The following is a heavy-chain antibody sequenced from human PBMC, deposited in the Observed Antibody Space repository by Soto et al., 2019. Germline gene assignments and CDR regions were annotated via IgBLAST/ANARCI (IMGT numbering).Heavy chain of an antibody. Sequence: EVQLLESGGGLVQPGGSLRLSCAASGFTFSSYAMSWVRHARGKGLEWVSAISGSGGSTYYADSVKGRFTISRDNSKNTLYLQMNSLRAEDTAVYYCAKDREYGDYVLDYWGQGTLVTVSS. CDR1: GFTFSSYA. D-gene: IGHD4-17*01. J-gene: IGHJ4*02. CDR2: ISGSGGST. CDR3: AKDREYGDYVLDY. V-gene: IGHV3-23*01.